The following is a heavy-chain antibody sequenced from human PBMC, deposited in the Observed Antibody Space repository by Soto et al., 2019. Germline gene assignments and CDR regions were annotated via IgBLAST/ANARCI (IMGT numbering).Heavy chain of an antibody. J-gene: IGHJ4*02. CDR1: GFTFDDHA. V-gene: IGHV3-9*01. CDR2: LNWDSGSI. D-gene: IGHD5-18*01. Sequence: GGSLRLSCAASGFTFDDHAMHWVRQAPGKGLEWVSGLNWDSGSISYADSVKGRFTISRDNSKNTLYLQMNSLKTEDTAVYYCAKRQSFGLDYWGQGTLVTVSS. CDR3: AKRQSFGLDY.